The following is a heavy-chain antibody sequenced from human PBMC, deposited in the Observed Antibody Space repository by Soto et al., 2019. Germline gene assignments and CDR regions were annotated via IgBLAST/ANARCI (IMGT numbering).Heavy chain of an antibody. Sequence: EVQLVESGGGLVQPGGSLRLSCAASGFTFSSYSMNWVRQAPGKGLEWVSYISSSSSTIYYADSVKGRFTISRDNAKNSLYLQMNSLRDEDTAVYYCARDRVTGFWSGYYRVGYYFDYWGQGTLVTVSS. V-gene: IGHV3-48*02. CDR3: ARDRVTGFWSGYYRVGYYFDY. CDR1: GFTFSSYS. J-gene: IGHJ4*02. CDR2: ISSSSSTI. D-gene: IGHD3-3*01.